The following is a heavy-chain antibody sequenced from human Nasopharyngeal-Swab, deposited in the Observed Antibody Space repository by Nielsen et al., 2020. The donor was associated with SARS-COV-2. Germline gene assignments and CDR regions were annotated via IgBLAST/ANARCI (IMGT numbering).Heavy chain of an antibody. V-gene: IGHV4-59*08. Sequence: WIRQPPGKGLEWIGYIYYSGSTNYNPSLKSRVTMSVDTSNHQFSLRLNSVTAADTAVYYCATILYGSGTDYYYYYMDVWGNGTTVTVSS. CDR3: ATILYGSGTDYYYYYMDV. J-gene: IGHJ6*03. D-gene: IGHD3-10*01. CDR2: IYYSGST.